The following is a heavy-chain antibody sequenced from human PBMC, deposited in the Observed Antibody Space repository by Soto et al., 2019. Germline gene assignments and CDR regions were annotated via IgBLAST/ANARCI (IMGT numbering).Heavy chain of an antibody. CDR3: AKSGSSGWYGWSDT. D-gene: IGHD6-19*01. Sequence: SGPTLVNPTQTLTLTCIFSGFSLRTSGVGVGWIRQPPGKALEWLGFIYWNDDKRYSPSLKISHTITKDTSKNQVVLTMTNMDPGDTATYYCAKSGSSGWYGWSDTWGQGTLVTVSS. CDR1: GFSLRTSGVG. V-gene: IGHV2-5*01. J-gene: IGHJ5*02. CDR2: IYWNDDK.